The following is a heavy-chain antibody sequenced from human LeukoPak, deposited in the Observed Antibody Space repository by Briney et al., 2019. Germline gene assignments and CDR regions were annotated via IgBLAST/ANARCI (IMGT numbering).Heavy chain of an antibody. Sequence: GRSLRLSCAASGFTFSSYAMHWVRQPPGKGLEGVAVISYDGSNKYYADSVKGRFTISRDNSKNTLYLQMSSLRAEDTAVYYCARDYSSSRRLDYWGQGTLVTVSS. D-gene: IGHD6-13*01. J-gene: IGHJ4*02. CDR2: ISYDGSNK. CDR1: GFTFSSYA. CDR3: ARDYSSSRRLDY. V-gene: IGHV3-30*04.